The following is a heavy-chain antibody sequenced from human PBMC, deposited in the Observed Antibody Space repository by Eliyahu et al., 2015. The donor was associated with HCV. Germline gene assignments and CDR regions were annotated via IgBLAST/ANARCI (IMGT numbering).Heavy chain of an antibody. J-gene: IGHJ5*02. CDR3: AKVGPAAPS. D-gene: IGHD6-25*01. Sequence: QVQLVESGGGVVQPGRSLRLSCAASGFTFSSYGMHWVRQAPGKGLEWVAVISYDGSNKYYADSVKGRFTISRDNSKNTLYLQMNSLRAEDTAVYYCAKVGPAAPSWGQGTLVTVSS. V-gene: IGHV3-30*18. CDR2: ISYDGSNK. CDR1: GFTFSSYG.